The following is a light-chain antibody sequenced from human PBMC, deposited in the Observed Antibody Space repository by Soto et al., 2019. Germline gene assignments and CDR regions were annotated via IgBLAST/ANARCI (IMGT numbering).Light chain of an antibody. V-gene: IGLV2-11*01. J-gene: IGLJ3*02. CDR2: DVS. CDR1: SSDVGGYNY. CDR3: CSYAGSYSFEM. Sequence: QSALTQPRSVSGSPGQSVTISCTGTSSDVGGYNYVSWYQQHPGKAPKLMIYDVSKRPSGVPDRFSGSKSGNTASLTISGLKAEDEADYYCCSYAGSYSFEMFGGGTKLTVL.